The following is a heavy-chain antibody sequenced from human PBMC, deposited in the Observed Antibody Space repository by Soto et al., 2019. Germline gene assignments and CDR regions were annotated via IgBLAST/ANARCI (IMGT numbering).Heavy chain of an antibody. CDR2: IYHSGST. CDR1: GGSISSGGYS. J-gene: IGHJ4*02. CDR3: ARGMITVTTLDY. V-gene: IGHV4-30-2*01. D-gene: IGHD4-17*01. Sequence: QLQLQESGSGLVKPSQTLSLTCAVSGGSISSGGYSWSWIRQPPGKGLEWIGYIYHSGSTYYNPSLKSRVTISVDRSKSQFSLKLSSVTAADPAVYYCARGMITVTTLDYWGQGTLVTVSS.